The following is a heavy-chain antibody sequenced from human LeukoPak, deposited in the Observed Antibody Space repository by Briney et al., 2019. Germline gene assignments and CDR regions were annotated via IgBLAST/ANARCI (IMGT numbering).Heavy chain of an antibody. J-gene: IGHJ4*02. CDR3: AREDIMVGATPHDY. V-gene: IGHV1-69*05. CDR2: IIPIFGTA. D-gene: IGHD1-26*01. Sequence: SVKVSCKASGGTFSSYAISRVRQAPGQGLEWMGRIIPIFGTANYAQKFQGRVTITTDESTSTAYMELSSLRSEDTAVYYCAREDIMVGATPHDYWGQGTLVTVSS. CDR1: GGTFSSYA.